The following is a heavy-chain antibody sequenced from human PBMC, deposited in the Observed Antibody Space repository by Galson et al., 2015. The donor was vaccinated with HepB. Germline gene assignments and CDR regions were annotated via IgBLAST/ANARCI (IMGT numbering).Heavy chain of an antibody. V-gene: IGHV3-33*08. CDR3: ARCRISSGWDY. J-gene: IGHJ4*02. Sequence: SLRLSCAASGFTFSSYGMHWVRQAPGKGLEWVAVIWYDGSNKYYADSVKGRFTISRDNSKNTLYLQMNSLRAEDTAVYYCARCRISSGWDYWGQGTLVTVSS. CDR2: IWYDGSNK. D-gene: IGHD6-19*01. CDR1: GFTFSSYG.